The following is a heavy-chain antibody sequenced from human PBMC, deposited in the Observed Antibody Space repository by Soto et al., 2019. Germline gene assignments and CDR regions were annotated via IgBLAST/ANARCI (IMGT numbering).Heavy chain of an antibody. CDR3: ARDGVIVTRSPYYYYGMDV. J-gene: IGHJ6*02. Sequence: QPGGSLRTSCAASGFTFSSYGMHWVRQAPGKGLEWVAVIWYDGSNKYYADSVKGRFTISRDNSKNTLYLQMNSLRAEDTAVYYCARDGVIVTRSPYYYYGMDVWGQGTTVTVSS. CDR1: GFTFSSYG. D-gene: IGHD1-26*01. V-gene: IGHV3-33*01. CDR2: IWYDGSNK.